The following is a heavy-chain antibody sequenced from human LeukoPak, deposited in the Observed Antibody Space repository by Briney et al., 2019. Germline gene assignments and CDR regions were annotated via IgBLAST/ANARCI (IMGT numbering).Heavy chain of an antibody. CDR1: GGTFSSYA. D-gene: IGHD2-2*01. CDR2: IIPIFGTA. V-gene: IGHV1-69*13. CDR3: ARAIVVPAADAYNWFDP. J-gene: IGHJ5*02. Sequence: SVKVSCKASGGTFSSYAISWVRQAPGQGLEWMGGIIPIFGTANYAQKFQGRVTITADESTSTAYMELSSLRSEDTAVYYCARAIVVPAADAYNWFDPWGQGTLVTVSS.